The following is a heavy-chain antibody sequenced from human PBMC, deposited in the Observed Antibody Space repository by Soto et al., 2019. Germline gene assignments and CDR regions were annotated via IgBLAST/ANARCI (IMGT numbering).Heavy chain of an antibody. CDR1: GFTVSSNY. CDR2: IYSGGST. Sequence: GGSLRLSCAASGFTVSSNYMSWVRQAPGKGLEWVSVIYSGGSTYYADSVKGRFTISRDNSKNTLYLQMNSLRAEDTAVYYCARDSVGLVAATPDFAFDIWGQGTMVTVSS. CDR3: ARDSVGLVAATPDFAFDI. J-gene: IGHJ3*02. V-gene: IGHV3-66*01. D-gene: IGHD2-15*01.